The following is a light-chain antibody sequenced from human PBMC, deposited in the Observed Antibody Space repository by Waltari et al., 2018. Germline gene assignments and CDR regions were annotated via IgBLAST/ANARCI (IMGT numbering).Light chain of an antibody. CDR2: DVR. J-gene: IGLJ2*01. Sequence: WYQQNPDKAPKLLCYDVRKRPSGVSPRFAGSKSGNTASLTISGLRAEDEADYYCSSSRTSSVVVFGGGTRLTVL. V-gene: IGLV2-14*04. CDR3: SSSRTSSVVV.